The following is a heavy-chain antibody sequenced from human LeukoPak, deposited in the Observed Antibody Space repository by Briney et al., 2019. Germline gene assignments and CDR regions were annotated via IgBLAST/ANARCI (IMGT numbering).Heavy chain of an antibody. D-gene: IGHD3-22*01. Sequence: PGGSLRLSCAASGFTFSSYAMHWVRQAPGKGLEWVAVISYDGSNKYYADSVKGRFTISRDNSKNTLYLQMNSLRAEDTAVYYCARGPDRYDSSGYYVSDFDYWGQGTLVTVSS. CDR2: ISYDGSNK. J-gene: IGHJ4*02. CDR1: GFTFSSYA. CDR3: ARGPDRYDSSGYYVSDFDY. V-gene: IGHV3-30*04.